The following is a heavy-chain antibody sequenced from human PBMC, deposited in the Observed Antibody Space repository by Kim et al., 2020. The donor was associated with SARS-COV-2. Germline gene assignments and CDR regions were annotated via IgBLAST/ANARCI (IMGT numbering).Heavy chain of an antibody. V-gene: IGHV4-39*01. CDR1: GGSISSSSYY. D-gene: IGHD1-26*01. Sequence: SETLSLTCTVSGGSISSSSYYWGWIRQPPGKGLEWIGSIYYSGSTYYNPSLKSRVTISVDTSKNQFSLKLSSVTAADTAVYYCALAQVVGATRNWFDPWGQRTLVTVSS. CDR2: IYYSGST. CDR3: ALAQVVGATRNWFDP. J-gene: IGHJ5*02.